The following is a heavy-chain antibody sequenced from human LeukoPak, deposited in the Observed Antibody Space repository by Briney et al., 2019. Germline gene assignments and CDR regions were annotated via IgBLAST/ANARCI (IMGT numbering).Heavy chain of an antibody. CDR1: GYTFTVYY. V-gene: IGHV1-2*02. D-gene: IGHD1-7*01. CDR2: INPNSGGT. CDR3: ASETGTTLNFDY. J-gene: IGHJ4*02. Sequence: GASVKVSCKASGYTFTVYYMHWVRQAPGQGLEGMGWINPNSGGTNYAQKFQGRVTITRDTSISTAYMELSRLRSDDTAVYYCASETGTTLNFDYWGQGTLVTVSS.